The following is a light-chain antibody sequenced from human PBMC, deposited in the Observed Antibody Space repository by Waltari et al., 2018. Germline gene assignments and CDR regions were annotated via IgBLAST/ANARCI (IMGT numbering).Light chain of an antibody. J-gene: IGLJ1*01. CDR1: SRDIGAYNF. CDR3: SSYTTGSTRYV. Sequence: QSALTQPASVSGSPGQSITISCTGTSRDIGAYNFVSWYQKHPGKAPKVMIYDVNNRPSGVSSRFSGSKSGNTASLTISGLQAEDEADYYCSSYTTGSTRYVFGSGTKFTVL. V-gene: IGLV2-14*03. CDR2: DVN.